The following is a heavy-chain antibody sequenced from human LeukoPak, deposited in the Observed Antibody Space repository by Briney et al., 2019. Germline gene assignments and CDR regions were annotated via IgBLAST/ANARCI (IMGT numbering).Heavy chain of an antibody. CDR3: ARDYGEISSSSFYYYYYMDV. V-gene: IGHV3-21*01. Sequence: PGGSLRLSCAASGFTFSSYSMNWVRQAPGKGLEWVSSISSSSSYIYYADSVKGRFTISRDNAKNSLYLQMNSLRAVDTAVYYCARDYGEISSSSFYYYYYMDVWGKGTTVTVSS. J-gene: IGHJ6*03. D-gene: IGHD6-6*01. CDR1: GFTFSSYS. CDR2: ISSSSSYI.